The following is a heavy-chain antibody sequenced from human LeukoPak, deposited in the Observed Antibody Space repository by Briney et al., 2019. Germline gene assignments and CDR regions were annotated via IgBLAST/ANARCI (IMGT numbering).Heavy chain of an antibody. CDR2: ISYDGSNK. V-gene: IGHV3-30*18. CDR1: GFTFSSYG. D-gene: IGHD3-10*01. CDR3: AKEGAGWNYYGSNWFDP. Sequence: PGRSLRLSCAASGFTFSSYGMHWVRQAPGKGLEWVAVISYDGSNKYYADSVKGRFTISRDNSKNTLYLQMNSLRAEDTAVYYCAKEGAGWNYYGSNWFDPWGRGTLVTVSS. J-gene: IGHJ5*02.